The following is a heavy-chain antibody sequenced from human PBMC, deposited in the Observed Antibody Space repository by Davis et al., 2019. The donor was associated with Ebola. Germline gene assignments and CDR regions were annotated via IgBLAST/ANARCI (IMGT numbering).Heavy chain of an antibody. J-gene: IGHJ4*02. D-gene: IGHD2-8*01. CDR2: INHSGST. Sequence: MPSETLSLTCAVYGGSFSGYYWSWIRQPPGKGLEWIGEINHSGSTNYNPSLKSRVTISVDTSKHQFSLKLSSVTAADTAVYYCARGQTPQYVYWGQGTLVTVSS. V-gene: IGHV4-34*01. CDR1: GGSFSGYY. CDR3: ARGQTPQYVY.